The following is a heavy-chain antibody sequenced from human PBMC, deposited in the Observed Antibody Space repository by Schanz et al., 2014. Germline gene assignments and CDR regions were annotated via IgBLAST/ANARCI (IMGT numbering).Heavy chain of an antibody. CDR2: ISDSGDTA. J-gene: IGHJ4*02. V-gene: IGHV3-23*01. CDR1: GFTLSNYA. Sequence: EMQLLESGGGLAQPGGSLRLSCAASGFTLSNYAMSWVRQAPGKGLEWVSLISDSGDTAYYADSVKGRFTISRDNFKGALYLQMSSLRAEDTAVYYCARGGPAYYFDDWGQGTLVTVSS. CDR3: ARGGPAYYFDD.